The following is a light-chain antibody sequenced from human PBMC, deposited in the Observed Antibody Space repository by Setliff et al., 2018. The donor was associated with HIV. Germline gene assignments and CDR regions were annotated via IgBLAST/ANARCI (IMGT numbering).Light chain of an antibody. J-gene: IGLJ1*01. Sequence: QSALTQPASVSGSPGQSITISCTGTSSDVGSYNYVSWYQQHPGKAPKLMISEVSNRPSGVSNRFSGSKSDNAASLTISGLQAEDEADYFCSPLTTTTTLVFGTGTKVTVL. CDR1: SSDVGSYNY. CDR3: SPLTTTTTLV. V-gene: IGLV2-14*01. CDR2: EVS.